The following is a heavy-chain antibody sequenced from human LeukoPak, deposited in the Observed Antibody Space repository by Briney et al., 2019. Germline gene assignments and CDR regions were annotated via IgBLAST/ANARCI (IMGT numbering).Heavy chain of an antibody. CDR2: IYYTGTT. D-gene: IGHD2-21*02. V-gene: IGHV4-59*11. CDR1: GGSISSHY. CDR3: ARLLNNDNAGDPDTFDM. Sequence: PSETLSLTCTVSGGSISSHYWSWIRQSPARGLEWIGFIYYTGTTRYNPSLRGRVTMSVDSSRNHFSLKLTSMTAADTALYYCARLLNNDNAGDPDTFDMWGQGTMVTVSS. J-gene: IGHJ3*02.